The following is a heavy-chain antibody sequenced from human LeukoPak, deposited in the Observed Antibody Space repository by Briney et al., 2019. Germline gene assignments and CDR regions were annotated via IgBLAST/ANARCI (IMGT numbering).Heavy chain of an antibody. CDR1: GFTFSSYS. D-gene: IGHD1-26*01. CDR2: ISSSSGYI. V-gene: IGHV3-21*03. CDR3: TTGRVGAFPRAFELGY. J-gene: IGHJ4*02. Sequence: PGGSLRLSCAASGFTFSSYSMNWVRQAPGKGLEWVSSISSSSGYIYYADSVKGRFTTSRDNAKNSLYLQMNSLKTEDTAVYYCTTGRVGAFPRAFELGYWGQGTLVTVSS.